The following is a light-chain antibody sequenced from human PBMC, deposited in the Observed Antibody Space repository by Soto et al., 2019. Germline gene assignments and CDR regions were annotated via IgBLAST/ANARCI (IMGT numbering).Light chain of an antibody. J-gene: IGKJ5*01. V-gene: IGKV3D-20*02. CDR1: QSVSSSY. CDR2: GAS. CDR3: LHRMNWPLT. Sequence: EIVLTLSPGTLSLSPGERATLSCRASQSVSSSYLAWYQQKPGQAPRLLIYGASSRATGIPDRFSGSGSGTDFTLTISSLEPEDFGVYYCLHRMNWPLTFGQGTRLEIK.